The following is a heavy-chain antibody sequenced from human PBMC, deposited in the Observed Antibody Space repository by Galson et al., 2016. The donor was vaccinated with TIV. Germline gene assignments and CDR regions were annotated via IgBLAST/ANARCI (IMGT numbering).Heavy chain of an antibody. CDR3: AKDRQWIPSSLDY. Sequence: SLRLSCAASGFTFSSYAMNWVRQAPGKGLEWVSSIGGSGGSSYYADSVKGRFTTSRDSYKDTVYLQMNSLRAEDTAIYFCAKDRQWIPSSLDYWGQGILVTVSS. CDR2: IGGSGGSS. J-gene: IGHJ4*02. V-gene: IGHV3-23*01. CDR1: GFTFSSYA. D-gene: IGHD5-18*01.